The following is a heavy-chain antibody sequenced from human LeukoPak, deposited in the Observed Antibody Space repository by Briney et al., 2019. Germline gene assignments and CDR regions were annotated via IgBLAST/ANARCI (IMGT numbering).Heavy chain of an antibody. CDR2: INPYSGDT. D-gene: IGHD5-18*01. CDR1: GYSFTGYY. CDR3: ARDFRAAMVSDWFDP. V-gene: IGHV1-2*02. J-gene: IGHJ5*02. Sequence: ASVKVSCKTSGYSFTGYYMHWVRQAPGQGLEWMGWINPYSGDTVYAQKFQGRLTVTRDTSISTAYMELSRLRPDDTAVYYCARDFRAAMVSDWFDPWGQGTLVTVSS.